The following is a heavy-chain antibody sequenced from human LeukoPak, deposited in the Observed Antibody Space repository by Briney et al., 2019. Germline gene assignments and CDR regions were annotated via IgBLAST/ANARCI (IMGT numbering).Heavy chain of an antibody. Sequence: PSETLSLTCAVYGGSFSGYYWSWIRQPPGKGLEWIGEINHSGSTNYNPSLKSRVTISVDTSKNQVSLKLSSVTAADTAVYYCARVEEGYGSGRRENYYFYYMDVWGKGTTVTISS. CDR1: GGSFSGYY. J-gene: IGHJ6*03. D-gene: IGHD3-10*01. V-gene: IGHV4-34*01. CDR3: ARVEEGYGSGRRENYYFYYMDV. CDR2: INHSGST.